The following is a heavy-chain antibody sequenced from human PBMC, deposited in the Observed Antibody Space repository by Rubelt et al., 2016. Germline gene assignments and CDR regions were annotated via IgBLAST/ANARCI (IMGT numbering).Heavy chain of an antibody. J-gene: IGHJ4*02. V-gene: IGHV3-74*02. CDR2: INGDGGTT. D-gene: IGHD6-6*01. CDR3: ASQDLEYSSSAAAY. Sequence: EVQLVESGGGLVQPGGSLRLSCAASGFTFSAYWMHWVRQAPGKGLVWVSRINGDGGTTTYADSVKGRFTISRDNVKNMLYLQMNSLRAEDTAVYYCASQDLEYSSSAAAYWGQGTLVTVSS. CDR1: GFTFSAYW.